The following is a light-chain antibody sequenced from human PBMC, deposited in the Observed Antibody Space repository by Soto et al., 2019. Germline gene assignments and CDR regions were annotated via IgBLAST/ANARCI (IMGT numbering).Light chain of an antibody. V-gene: IGKV3-15*01. CDR2: GAS. Sequence: EIVMTQSPATLSVSPGERATLSCRASQSVSSNLAWYQQKPGQAPRLLIYGASTRATGIPARFSGSGSGTEFTLTISSLLPEDVTVYYCRQYNNWPFTFGHGTKVDIK. CDR1: QSVSSN. J-gene: IGKJ3*01. CDR3: RQYNNWPFT.